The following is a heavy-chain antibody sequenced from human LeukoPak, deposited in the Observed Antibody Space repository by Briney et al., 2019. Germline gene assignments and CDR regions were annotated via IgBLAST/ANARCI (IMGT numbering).Heavy chain of an antibody. CDR3: ARRYSGSYSRFDY. V-gene: IGHV4-39*01. Sequence: SETLSLTCTVSGGSISTYYWSWIRQPPGKGLEWIGSIYYSGSTYDNPSLKSRVTISVDTSKNQFSLKLSSVTAADTAVYYCARRYSGSYSRFDYWGQGTLVTVSS. CDR2: IYYSGST. CDR1: GGSISTYY. J-gene: IGHJ4*02. D-gene: IGHD1-26*01.